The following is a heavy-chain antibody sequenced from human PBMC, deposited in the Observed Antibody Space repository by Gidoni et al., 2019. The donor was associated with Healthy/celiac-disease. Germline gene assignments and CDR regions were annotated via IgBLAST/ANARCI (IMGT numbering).Heavy chain of an antibody. J-gene: IGHJ4*02. V-gene: IGHV3-66*02. D-gene: IGHD1-1*01. CDR2: IYSGGST. CDR1: GFTVSSNY. Sequence: EVQLVESGGGLVQPGGSLRLSCAASGFTVSSNYMRWVRQAPGKGLEWFAVIYSGGSTYYADSVKGRFTISRDNSKNTLYLQMNSLRAEDTAVYYCARDTDDGYFDYWGQGTLVTVSS. CDR3: ARDTDDGYFDY.